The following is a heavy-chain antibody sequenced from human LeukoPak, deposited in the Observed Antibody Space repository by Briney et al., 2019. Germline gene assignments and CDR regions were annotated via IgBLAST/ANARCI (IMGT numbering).Heavy chain of an antibody. D-gene: IGHD6-13*01. CDR3: ARAKLRAAAGIHLGFDP. CDR2: INPNSGDT. V-gene: IGHV1-2*02. J-gene: IGHJ5*02. CDR1: GYTFTAYY. Sequence: ASVKVSCKASGYTFTAYYIHWVRQAPGQGLEWMGWINPNSGDTNYAQNFQGRVTMTRDTSISTAYIELSRLRSDDTAVYYCARAKLRAAAGIHLGFDPWGQGTLVTVSS.